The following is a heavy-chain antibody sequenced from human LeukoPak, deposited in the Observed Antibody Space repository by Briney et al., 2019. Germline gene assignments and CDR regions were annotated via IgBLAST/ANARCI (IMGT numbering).Heavy chain of an antibody. Sequence: SQTLSPTCAVSGGSISSGGYSWSWIRQPPGKGLEWIGYIYHSGSTYYNPSLKSRVTISVDRSKNQFSLKLSSVTAADTAVYYCARVQWLVRYNWFDPWGQGTLVTVSS. D-gene: IGHD6-19*01. V-gene: IGHV4-30-2*01. CDR2: IYHSGST. CDR3: ARVQWLVRYNWFDP. J-gene: IGHJ5*02. CDR1: GGSISSGGYS.